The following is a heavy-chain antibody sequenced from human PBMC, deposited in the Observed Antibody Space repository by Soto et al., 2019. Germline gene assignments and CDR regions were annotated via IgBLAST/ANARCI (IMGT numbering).Heavy chain of an antibody. CDR2: IIPIFGTA. CDR3: ARKESYYDILTGYYSPWFDP. D-gene: IGHD3-9*01. Sequence: QVQLVQSGAEVKKPGSSVKVSCKASGGTFSSYAISWVRQAPGQGLEWMGGIIPIFGTANYAQKFQGRVTITADESTSTAYMELSSGRAEDTAVYYCARKESYYDILTGYYSPWFDPWGQGTLVTVSS. CDR1: GGTFSSYA. V-gene: IGHV1-69*01. J-gene: IGHJ5*02.